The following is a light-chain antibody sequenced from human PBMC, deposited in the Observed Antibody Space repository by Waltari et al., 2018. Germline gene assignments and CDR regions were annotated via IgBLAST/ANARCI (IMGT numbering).Light chain of an antibody. CDR2: DAS. CDR3: QKYGSLPAT. CDR1: QNINKY. Sequence: ELMLTQSPGTLSLSPGERATLSCRTSQNINKYLAWYHHKPGQAPRLLIYDASSRATGIPDRFSGSGSGTDFSLTISRLEPEDFAVYYCQKYGSLPATFGQGTKVEIK. J-gene: IGKJ1*01. V-gene: IGKV3-20*01.